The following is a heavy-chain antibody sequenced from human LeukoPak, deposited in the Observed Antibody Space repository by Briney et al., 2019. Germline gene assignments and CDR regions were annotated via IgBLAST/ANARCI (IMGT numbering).Heavy chain of an antibody. CDR2: ISYDGSNK. V-gene: IGHV3-30*04. CDR3: ARSPNKYCSGGSCYFGPYLIA. J-gene: IGHJ5*02. Sequence: GGSLRLSCAASGFTFSSYAMHWVRQAPGKGLEWVAVISYDGSNKSYADSVKGRFTISRDNSKNTLYLQMNSLRAEDTAVYYSARSPNKYCSGGSCYFGPYLIAWGQGTLVTVSS. D-gene: IGHD2-15*01. CDR1: GFTFSSYA.